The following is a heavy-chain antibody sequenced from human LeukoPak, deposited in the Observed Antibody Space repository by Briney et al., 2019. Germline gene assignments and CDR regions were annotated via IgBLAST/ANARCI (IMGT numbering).Heavy chain of an antibody. CDR2: IYHSGST. V-gene: IGHV4-38-2*02. J-gene: IGHJ4*02. D-gene: IGHD5-24*01. CDR1: GYSISSGYY. Sequence: SGTLSLTCTVSGYSISSGYYWGWIRQPPGKGLEWIGSIYHSGSTYYNPSLKSRVTISVDTSKNQFSLKLSSVTAADTAVYYCARSGDGYTLDYWGQGTLVTVSS. CDR3: ARSGDGYTLDY.